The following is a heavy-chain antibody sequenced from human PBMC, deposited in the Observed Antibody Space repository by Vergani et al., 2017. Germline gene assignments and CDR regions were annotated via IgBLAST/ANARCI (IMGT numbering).Heavy chain of an antibody. CDR1: RFTFSSYG. CDR3: ARGLRELLWSSYYFDY. Sequence: QVQLVESGGGVVQPGGSLRLSCAASRFTFSSYGMHWVRQAPGKGLEWVTFVRFDGSNKYYADSVKGRFTISRDNSKNTLYLQMNSLRAEDTAVYYCARGLRELLWSSYYFDYWGQGTLVTVSS. CDR2: VRFDGSNK. J-gene: IGHJ4*02. V-gene: IGHV3-30*02. D-gene: IGHD1-26*01.